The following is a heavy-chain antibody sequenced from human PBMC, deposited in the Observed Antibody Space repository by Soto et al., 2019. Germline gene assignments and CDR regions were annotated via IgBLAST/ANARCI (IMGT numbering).Heavy chain of an antibody. V-gene: IGHV1-18*01. CDR1: GYTFTSYG. CDR3: ARDVLRSGWFYYFDY. D-gene: IGHD6-19*01. CDR2: ISAYNGNT. J-gene: IGHJ4*02. Sequence: ASVKVSCKASGYTFTSYGISWVRQAPGQGLEWMGWISAYNGNTNYAQKLQGRVTMTTDTSTSTAYMELRSPRSDDTAVYYCARDVLRSGWFYYFDYWGQGTLVTVSS.